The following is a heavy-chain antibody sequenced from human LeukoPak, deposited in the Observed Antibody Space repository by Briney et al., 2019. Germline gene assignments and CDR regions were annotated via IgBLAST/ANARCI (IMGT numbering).Heavy chain of an antibody. Sequence: PGGSLRLSCAHPRLTFISSAITWIPQAPGKGLEWVSRTGGSAEYTYYADSLKGRFTPSRDTTRKTLSLQINSLRAEDTALYYCGKVYGAGGLVMDVCGHGTTGTVSS. CDR2: TGGSAEYT. J-gene: IGHJ6*01. V-gene: IGHV3-23*01. CDR1: RLTFISSA. D-gene: IGHD4/OR15-4a*01. CDR3: GKVYGAGGLVMDV.